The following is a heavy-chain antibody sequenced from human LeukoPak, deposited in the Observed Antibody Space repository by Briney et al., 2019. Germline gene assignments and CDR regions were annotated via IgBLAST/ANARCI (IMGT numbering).Heavy chain of an antibody. V-gene: IGHV4-38-2*01. D-gene: IGHD4-11*01. CDR1: GYSIGNGYY. CDR3: ARHYNNYILRPFDY. CDR2: AYHSGTT. J-gene: IGHJ4*02. Sequence: SETLSLTYAVSGYSIGNGYYWAWIRQPPGKGLEWIGSAYHSGTTYYNPSLQSRLTLSVDPSKNYFSLRLTSVTAADTAVYYCARHYNNYILRPFDYWGQGALVTVSS.